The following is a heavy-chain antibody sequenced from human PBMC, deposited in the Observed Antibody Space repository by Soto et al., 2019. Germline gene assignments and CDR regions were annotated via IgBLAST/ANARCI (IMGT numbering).Heavy chain of an antibody. Sequence: QVQLQESGPGLVKPSATLSLTCTVSGGSISSYYWGWIRQPPGKGLEWIGYIYYSGRTNYNPSITSRVTISVDTTKNRFSLKLSSVTAADTAVYYCSSRWGRAFDIWGQGTMVTVSS. CDR2: IYYSGRT. CDR3: SSRWGRAFDI. J-gene: IGHJ3*02. V-gene: IGHV4-59*01. D-gene: IGHD1-26*01. CDR1: GGSISSYY.